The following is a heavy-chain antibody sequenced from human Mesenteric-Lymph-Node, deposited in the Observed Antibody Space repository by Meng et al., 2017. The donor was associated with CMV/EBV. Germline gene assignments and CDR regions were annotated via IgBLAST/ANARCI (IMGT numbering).Heavy chain of an antibody. CDR2: INHNGNT. D-gene: IGHD3-3*01. Sequence: SETLSLTCAFYGGSFSGYYWSWIRQLPGKGLEWFGEINHNGNTNNNPSLKSQVTISVDTYTKQFSLKLTSVSAADTAMYYCARITTYDFWRGVGNGLDVWGQGTTVTVSS. CDR1: GGSFSGYY. CDR3: ARITTYDFWRGVGNGLDV. V-gene: IGHV4-34*01. J-gene: IGHJ6*02.